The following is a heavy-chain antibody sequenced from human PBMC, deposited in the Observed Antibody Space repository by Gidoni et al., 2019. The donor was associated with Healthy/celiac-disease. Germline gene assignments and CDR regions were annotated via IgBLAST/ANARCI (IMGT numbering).Heavy chain of an antibody. CDR3: ARGLRAHYYYYGMDV. CDR2: INHSGST. V-gene: IGHV4-34*01. J-gene: IGHJ6*02. CDR1: GGSFSGYY. Sequence: QVQLQQWGAGLLKPSETLSLTCAVYGGSFSGYYWSWIRQPPGKGLEWIGEINHSGSTNYNPSLKSRVTISVDTSKNQFSLKLSSVTAADTAVYYCARGLRAHYYYYGMDVWGQGTTVTVSS.